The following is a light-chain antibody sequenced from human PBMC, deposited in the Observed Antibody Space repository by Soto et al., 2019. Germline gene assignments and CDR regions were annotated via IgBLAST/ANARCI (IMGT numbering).Light chain of an antibody. V-gene: IGKV3-20*01. CDR1: QSVSSSY. Sequence: EIVLTQSPGTLSLSPGERATLSCRASQSVSSSYLAWYQQKPGQAPRLLIYGASSRATGIPDRYSGSGSGTDVTLTISRLEPDDFAVYYCQQYGSSPNTFGQGTKLELK. CDR2: GAS. CDR3: QQYGSSPNT. J-gene: IGKJ2*01.